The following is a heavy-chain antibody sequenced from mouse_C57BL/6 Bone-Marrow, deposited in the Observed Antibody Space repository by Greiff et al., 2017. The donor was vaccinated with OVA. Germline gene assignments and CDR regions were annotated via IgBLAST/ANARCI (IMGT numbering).Heavy chain of an antibody. Sequence: EVQLQESGGGLVKPGGSLKLSCAASGFTFSSYTMSWVRQTPEKRLEWVATISGGGGNTYYPDSVKGRFTISRDNAKNTLYLQMSSLRSEDTALYYCARHPSRGYFDVWGTGTTVTVSS. CDR1: GFTFSSYT. J-gene: IGHJ1*03. CDR3: ARHPSRGYFDV. CDR2: ISGGGGNT. V-gene: IGHV5-9*01.